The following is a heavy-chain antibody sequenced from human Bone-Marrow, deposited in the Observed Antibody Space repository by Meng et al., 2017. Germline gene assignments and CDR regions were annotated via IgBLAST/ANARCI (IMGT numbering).Heavy chain of an antibody. J-gene: IGHJ3*02. CDR2: ISAYNGNT. Sequence: ASVKVSCKASGYTFTSYGISWVRQAPGQGLEWMGWISAYNGNTNYAQKLQGRVTMTTGTSTSTAYMELRSLRSDDTAVYYCARTIGYSYGYGLGTIAFDIWGQGTMVTVSS. CDR3: ARTIGYSYGYGLGTIAFDI. D-gene: IGHD5-18*01. V-gene: IGHV1-18*01. CDR1: GYTFTSYG.